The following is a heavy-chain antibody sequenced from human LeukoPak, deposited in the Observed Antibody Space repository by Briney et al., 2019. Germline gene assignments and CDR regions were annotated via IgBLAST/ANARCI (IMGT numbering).Heavy chain of an antibody. J-gene: IGHJ4*02. Sequence: SETLSLTCTVSGYSISSAYYWGWIRQPPGKGLEWIGSIYHSGSTYYNPSLKSRVTISLDTSKNQFSLKLSSVTAADTAVYYCAKDFLERGAAGSDYWGQGTLVTVSS. CDR3: AKDFLERGAAGSDY. CDR2: IYHSGST. D-gene: IGHD6-13*01. V-gene: IGHV4-38-2*02. CDR1: GYSISSAYY.